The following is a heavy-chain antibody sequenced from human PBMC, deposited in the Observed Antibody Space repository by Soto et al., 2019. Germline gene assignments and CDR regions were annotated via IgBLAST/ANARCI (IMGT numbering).Heavy chain of an antibody. CDR3: ARGAGGLYAFDI. CDR1: GGTFSSHT. CDR2: IIPILGIA. Sequence: GASVKVSCKASGGTFSSHTISWVRQAPGQGLEWMGRIIPILGIANYAQKFQGRVTITADKSTSTAYMELSSLRSEDTAVYYCARGAGGLYAFDIWGQGTMVTVSS. J-gene: IGHJ3*02. D-gene: IGHD1-1*01. V-gene: IGHV1-69*02.